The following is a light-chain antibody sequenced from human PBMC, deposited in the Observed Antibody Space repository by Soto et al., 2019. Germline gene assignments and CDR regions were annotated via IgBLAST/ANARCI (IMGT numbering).Light chain of an antibody. J-gene: IGLJ7*01. CDR3: TSYTSSNTYV. CDR2: DVN. CDR1: TTDY. Sequence: QSALTQPASVSGSPGQSITISCTGSTTDYVSWYQQHPGKAPKLLIYDVNNRPSGVSNRFSGSKSGNTASLTISGLQAEDEGDYYCTSYTSSNTYVFGSGTQLTVL. V-gene: IGLV2-14*03.